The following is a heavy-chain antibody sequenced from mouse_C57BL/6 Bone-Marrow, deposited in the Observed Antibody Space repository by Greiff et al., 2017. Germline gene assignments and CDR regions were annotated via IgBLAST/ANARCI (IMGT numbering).Heavy chain of an antibody. CDR2: ISSKSNNYAT. CDR1: GFSFKTYA. J-gene: IGHJ4*01. D-gene: IGHD1-1*01. V-gene: IGHV10-1*01. Sequence: EVQGVESGGGLVQPKGSLKLSCAASGFSFKTYAMNWVRQAPGKGLEWVARISSKSNNYATYYADSVKDRFTISRDDSESMFYLQMNDLTTEDTAMYYGVRQVTTVDAMDYWGQGTTVTVSS. CDR3: VRQVTTVDAMDY.